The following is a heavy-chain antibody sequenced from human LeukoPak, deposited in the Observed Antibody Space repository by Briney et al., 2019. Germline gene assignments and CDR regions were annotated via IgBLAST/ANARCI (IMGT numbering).Heavy chain of an antibody. Sequence: PSETLSLTCTVSGGSISSFHYNWDWIRQPPGKGLEWIGTIYSNGSANYNPSLKSRVTIPVDRSKKQFFLKLSSVTAADTAFYYCARHGILAGYEYFDYWGQGTLVTVSS. D-gene: IGHD3-9*01. CDR2: IYSNGSA. CDR1: GGSISSFHYN. J-gene: IGHJ4*02. CDR3: ARHGILAGYEYFDY. V-gene: IGHV4-39*01.